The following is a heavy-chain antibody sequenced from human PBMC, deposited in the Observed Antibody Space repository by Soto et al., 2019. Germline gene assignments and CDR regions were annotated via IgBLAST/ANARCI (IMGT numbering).Heavy chain of an antibody. J-gene: IGHJ3*02. Sequence: GWSLRLSCAASGFTFSSYAMSWVRQAPGKGLEWVSAISGSGGSTYYADSVKGRFTISRDNSKNTLYLQMNSLRAEHTAVYYCSKPCSITIFGVARDACDIWGQGTMVTASS. CDR1: GFTFSSYA. CDR2: ISGSGGST. CDR3: SKPCSITIFGVARDACDI. V-gene: IGHV3-23*01. D-gene: IGHD3-3*01.